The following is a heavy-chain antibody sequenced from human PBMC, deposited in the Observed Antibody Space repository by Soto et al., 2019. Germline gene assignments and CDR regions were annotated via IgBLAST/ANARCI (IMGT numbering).Heavy chain of an antibody. CDR1: GGSISSGGYY. Sequence: SETLSLTCTVSGGSISSGGYYWSWIRQHPGKGLEWIGYIYYSGSTYYNTSLKSRVTISVDTSKNQFSLKLSSVTAADTAVYYCARVARGAFEEDYYYMDVWGKGTTVTVSS. V-gene: IGHV4-31*03. CDR3: ARVARGAFEEDYYYMDV. CDR2: IYYSGST. J-gene: IGHJ6*03.